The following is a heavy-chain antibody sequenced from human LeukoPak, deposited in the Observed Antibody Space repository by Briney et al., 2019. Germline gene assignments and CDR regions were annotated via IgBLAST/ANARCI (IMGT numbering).Heavy chain of an antibody. V-gene: IGHV1-18*01. CDR2: ISVYNANT. CDR3: ARDHWQTPSYFDY. D-gene: IGHD1-1*01. J-gene: IGHJ4*02. Sequence: ASVKVSCKASGYRFINYGISWVRQAPGQGLEWMGWISVYNANTNYAQKLQGRVTMTTDTSPSTAYMELRSLRSVDTAVYYCARDHWQTPSYFDYWGQGTLVTVSS. CDR1: GYRFINYG.